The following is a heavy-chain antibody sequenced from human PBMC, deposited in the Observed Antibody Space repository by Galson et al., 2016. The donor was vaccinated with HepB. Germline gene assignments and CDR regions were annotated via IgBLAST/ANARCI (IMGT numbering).Heavy chain of an antibody. D-gene: IGHD6-19*01. Sequence: SLRLSCAASGFTVSGNYINWVRQAPGKGLEWVSVIYSGGGTYYADSVKGRFTISRDNSKNTLYLQMNSLRAEDTAVYYCARVPYSSDWYYWYFDLWGRGTLVTVSS. CDR1: GFTVSGNY. J-gene: IGHJ2*01. CDR3: ARVPYSSDWYYWYFDL. V-gene: IGHV3-66*02. CDR2: IYSGGGT.